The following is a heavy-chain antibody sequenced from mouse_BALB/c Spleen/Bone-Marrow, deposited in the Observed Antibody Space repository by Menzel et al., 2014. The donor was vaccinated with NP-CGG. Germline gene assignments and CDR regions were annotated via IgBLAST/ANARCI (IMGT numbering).Heavy chain of an antibody. CDR1: GFTFSNYA. CDR2: ISSGGSYT. CDR3: ARQDGFDY. D-gene: IGHD2-3*01. Sequence: EVHLVESGGGLVKPGGSLKLSCAASGFTFSNYAMSWVRQTPEKRLGWVAIISSGGSYTYYPDSVKGRFTISRDNAKTILYLQMSSLRSEDTAMYYCARQDGFDYWGQGTTLTVSS. J-gene: IGHJ2*01. V-gene: IGHV5-9-3*01.